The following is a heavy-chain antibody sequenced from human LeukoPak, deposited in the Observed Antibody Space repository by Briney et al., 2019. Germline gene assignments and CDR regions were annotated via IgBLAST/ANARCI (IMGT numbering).Heavy chain of an antibody. Sequence: KDGESLKISCKGSGYSFTSYWIAWVRQMPGKGLEWMGIIYPGESYTRYSPSFQGQVTISADKSISTAYLQWSSLKASDSAMYYCARHRGSNWYYPFDYWGQGTLVTASS. CDR2: IYPGESYT. D-gene: IGHD6-13*01. CDR1: GYSFTSYW. CDR3: ARHRGSNWYYPFDY. J-gene: IGHJ4*02. V-gene: IGHV5-51*01.